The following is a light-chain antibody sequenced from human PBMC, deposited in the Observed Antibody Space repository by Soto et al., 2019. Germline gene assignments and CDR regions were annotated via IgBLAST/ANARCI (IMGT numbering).Light chain of an antibody. CDR3: QQYNNWPPYT. Sequence: EIVLTQSPGTLSLSPGERATLSCRASQSVRSTYLAWYQQKPGQAPRLLIYGASSRATGIPDRFSGSGSGTDFTLTISRLEPGDSAVYFCQQYNNWPPYTFGQGTKLEIK. CDR1: QSVRSTY. CDR2: GAS. J-gene: IGKJ2*01. V-gene: IGKV3-20*01.